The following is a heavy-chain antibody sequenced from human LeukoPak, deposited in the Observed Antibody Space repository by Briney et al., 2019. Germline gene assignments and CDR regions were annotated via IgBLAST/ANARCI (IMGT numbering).Heavy chain of an antibody. CDR1: GFTFRSYA. J-gene: IGHJ4*02. Sequence: PGGSLRLSCAASGFTFRSYAMSWVRQAPGKGLEWVSSISDKGSSTYFADSVKGRFTISRDNSKSTLYLQMDSLRAEDTAVYYCVKGRLASSHYIGDSWGQGALVTVSS. CDR2: ISDKGSST. CDR3: VKGRLASSHYIGDS. V-gene: IGHV3-23*01. D-gene: IGHD6-6*01.